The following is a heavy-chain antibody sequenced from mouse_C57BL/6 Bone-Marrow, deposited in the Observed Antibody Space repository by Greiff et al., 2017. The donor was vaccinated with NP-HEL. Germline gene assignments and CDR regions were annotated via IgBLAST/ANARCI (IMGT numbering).Heavy chain of an antibody. J-gene: IGHJ4*01. V-gene: IGHV1-15*01. CDR1: GYTFTDYE. Sequence: QVQLKESGADLVKPGASVTLSCKASGYTFTDYEMPWVKQTPVHGLEWIGAIDPDTGGTDYNQKFQGKAILTADKSSRTAYLELRSLTSEDTAVYYGTRDYCYGSSDRYYAMDYWGQGTSVTVSS. D-gene: IGHD1-1*01. CDR2: IDPDTGGT. CDR3: TRDYCYGSSDRYYAMDY.